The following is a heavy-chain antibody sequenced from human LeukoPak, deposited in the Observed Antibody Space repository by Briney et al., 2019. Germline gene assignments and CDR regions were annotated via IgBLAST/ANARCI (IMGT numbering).Heavy chain of an antibody. V-gene: IGHV3-21*04. CDR1: GFTFSNYN. J-gene: IGHJ4*02. CDR2: ISSSSSYI. Sequence: GGSLRLSCAASGFTFSNYNMNWVRQAPGKGLEWVSSISSSSSYIYYADSVKGRFTISRDNANSTLFLQMNSLRAEDTAVYYCARDRGSNNYFDQWGQGTLVTVSS. D-gene: IGHD2-2*01. CDR3: ARDRGSNNYFDQ.